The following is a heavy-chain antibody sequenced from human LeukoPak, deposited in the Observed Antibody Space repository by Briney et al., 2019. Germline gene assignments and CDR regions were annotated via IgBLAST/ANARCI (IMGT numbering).Heavy chain of an antibody. D-gene: IGHD2/OR15-2a*01. J-gene: IGHJ6*02. CDR3: ARDGDFHGMDV. Sequence: PSETLSLTCTVSGGSISSYYWSWIRQPPGKGLEWIGYIYYSGSTNYSPSLKSRVTISVDTSKNQFSLKLSSVTAADTAVYYCARDGDFHGMDVWGQGTTVTVSS. CDR1: GGSISSYY. CDR2: IYYSGST. V-gene: IGHV4-59*01.